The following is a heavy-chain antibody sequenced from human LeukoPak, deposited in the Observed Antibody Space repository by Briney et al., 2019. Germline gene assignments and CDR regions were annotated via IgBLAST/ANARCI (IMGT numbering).Heavy chain of an antibody. CDR1: RGTFISYA. CDR2: IISIFGTA. Sequence: ASVKVSCKASRGTFISYAISWVRQAPGQGLEWMGGIISIFGTANYAQKSQGRVTITTDESTSTAYMELSSLRSEDTAVYYCASNSGSYLYYFDYWGQGTLVTVSS. CDR3: ASNSGSYLYYFDY. D-gene: IGHD3-10*01. J-gene: IGHJ4*02. V-gene: IGHV1-69*05.